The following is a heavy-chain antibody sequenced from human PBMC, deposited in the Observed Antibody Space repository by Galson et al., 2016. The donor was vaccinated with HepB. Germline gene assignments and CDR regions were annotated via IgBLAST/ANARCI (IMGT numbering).Heavy chain of an antibody. V-gene: IGHV4-59*01. Sequence: SETLSLTCALSGGSMRSYYWSWIRQPPGKGPEWIGYIDYSGSTNYNPSLKSRVTISVDTSKNQFSLRLSSVTAADTAVYYCARGGYDILTGYPAPFDHWGQGSLVTVSS. J-gene: IGHJ4*02. CDR3: ARGGYDILTGYPAPFDH. CDR2: IDYSGST. CDR1: GGSMRSYY. D-gene: IGHD3-9*01.